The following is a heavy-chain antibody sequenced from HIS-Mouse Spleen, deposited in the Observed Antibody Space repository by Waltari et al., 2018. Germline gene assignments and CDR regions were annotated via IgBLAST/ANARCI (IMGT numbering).Heavy chain of an antibody. J-gene: IGHJ2*01. V-gene: IGHV4-39*07. CDR1: GGSISSSSYY. CDR2: IHYSGSS. Sequence: QLQLQESGPGLVKPSETLSLTCTVSGGSISSSSYYWGWIRQPPGKGREWVGSIHYSGSSYYNPSLKSRVTISVDTSKNQFSLKLSSVTAADTAVYYCAREIPYSSSWYDWYFDLWGRGTLVTVSS. D-gene: IGHD6-13*01. CDR3: AREIPYSSSWYDWYFDL.